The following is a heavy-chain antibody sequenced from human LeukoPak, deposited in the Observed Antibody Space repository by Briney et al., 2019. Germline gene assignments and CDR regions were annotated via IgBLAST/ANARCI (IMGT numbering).Heavy chain of an antibody. CDR3: ARLSGWYWFDN. Sequence: PGGSLRLSCAASGYTFSSYAMQWVRQAPGKGLEYVSVISSDGRITHYANSVKGRFTISRDNSKSILYLQMGSLRVDDIAMYYCARLSGWYWFDNWGQGTLVTVSS. CDR2: ISSDGRIT. J-gene: IGHJ4*02. CDR1: GYTFSSYA. V-gene: IGHV3-64*01. D-gene: IGHD6-19*01.